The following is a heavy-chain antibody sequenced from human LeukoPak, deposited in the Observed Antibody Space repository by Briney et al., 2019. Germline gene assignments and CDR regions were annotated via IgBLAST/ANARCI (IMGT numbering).Heavy chain of an antibody. CDR3: ARDPGYSYGAYYYYYYMDV. CDR1: GFTFDDYG. J-gene: IGHJ6*03. Sequence: PGGSLRLSCAASGFTFDDYGLSWVRQVPGKGLEWVSSISSSSSYIYYADSVKGRFTISRDNAKNSLYLQMNSLRAEDTAVYYCARDPGYSYGAYYYYYYMDVWGKGTTVTVSS. CDR2: ISSSSSYI. V-gene: IGHV3-21*01. D-gene: IGHD5-18*01.